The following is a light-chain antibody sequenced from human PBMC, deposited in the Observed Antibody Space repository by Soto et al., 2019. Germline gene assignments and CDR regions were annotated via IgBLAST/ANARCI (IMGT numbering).Light chain of an antibody. CDR3: QVWDSTSDHVV. CDR2: HNS. J-gene: IGLJ2*01. CDR1: NIGFKS. V-gene: IGLV3-21*02. Sequence: SSELTQPPSVSVAPGQTARINCEGTNIGFKSVHWYHQKPGQAPVLVVYHNSDRPSGIPERFSGSNSANTATLTISRVEAGDEADYYCQVWDSTSDHVVFGGGTKLTVL.